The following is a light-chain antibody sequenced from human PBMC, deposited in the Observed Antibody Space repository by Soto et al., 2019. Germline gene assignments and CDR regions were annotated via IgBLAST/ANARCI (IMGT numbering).Light chain of an antibody. CDR2: KAS. CDR3: QQYNSYSQT. Sequence: DIQMTQSPSTLSASIGDRVTITCRASQRIDTWLAWYQQKPGTAPKLLIYKASTLESAVPSRFSGSGSGTEFTLTISGLQPEDFATYYCQQYNSYSQTFGQGTKVDIK. CDR1: QRIDTW. V-gene: IGKV1-5*03. J-gene: IGKJ1*01.